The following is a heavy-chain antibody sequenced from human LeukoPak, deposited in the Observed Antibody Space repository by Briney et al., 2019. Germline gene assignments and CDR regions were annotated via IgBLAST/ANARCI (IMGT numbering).Heavy chain of an antibody. D-gene: IGHD2-15*01. V-gene: IGHV3-23*01. J-gene: IGHJ4*02. CDR2: ISGDTLRT. CDR1: GFTFSSYA. CDR3: AKYSGSGTRVIDY. Sequence: PGGSLRLSCEASGFTFSSYAVTWVRRAPGKGLEWVSTISGDTLRTYYTDSVKGRFTVSRDNSKNTLYLHMNSLRAEDTAVYYCAKYSGSGTRVIDYWGQGTLVTVSS.